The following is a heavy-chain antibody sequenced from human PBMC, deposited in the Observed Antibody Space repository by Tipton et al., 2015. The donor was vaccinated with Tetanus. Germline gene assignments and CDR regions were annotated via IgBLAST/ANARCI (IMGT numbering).Heavy chain of an antibody. V-gene: IGHV1-2*02. D-gene: IGHD3-22*01. J-gene: IGHJ6*02. Sequence: QLVQSGAEVKKPGASVKVSCTASGYSFTGYYIYWVRQAPGQGLEWMGWIDPNSGGTVYAQKFQGRVTMTRDTSISTAYMELRSRRPDGAAVYYCARDRGDYISYGMDVWGPGTTVTVS. CDR3: ARDRGDYISYGMDV. CDR2: IDPNSGGT. CDR1: GYSFTGYY.